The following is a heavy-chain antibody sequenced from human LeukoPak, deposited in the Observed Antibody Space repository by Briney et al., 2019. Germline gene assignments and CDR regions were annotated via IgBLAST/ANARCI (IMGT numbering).Heavy chain of an antibody. CDR1: GGSISSYY. CDR3: ARLSSGWYYLDS. D-gene: IGHD6-19*01. Sequence: SETLSLTCTVSGGSISSYYWSWIRQPPGKGLEWIGYIYYSGSTNYNPSLKSRVTISVDTSKNQFSLKLSSVTAADTAVYYCARLSSGWYYLDSWGQGTLVTVSS. CDR2: IYYSGST. V-gene: IGHV4-59*08. J-gene: IGHJ4*02.